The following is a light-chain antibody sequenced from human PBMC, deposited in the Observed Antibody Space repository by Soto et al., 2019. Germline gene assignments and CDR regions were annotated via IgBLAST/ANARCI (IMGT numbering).Light chain of an antibody. Sequence: ETVMTQSPATLSVSPGERATLSCRASQSVSSNLAWYQQIPGQAPTLLIYDTSTRATGIPARFSGSGSGTDFTLTISRLEPEDFAVYYCQQYGSSPPITFGQGTRLEIK. CDR1: QSVSSN. V-gene: IGKV3-15*01. CDR2: DTS. J-gene: IGKJ5*01. CDR3: QQYGSSPPIT.